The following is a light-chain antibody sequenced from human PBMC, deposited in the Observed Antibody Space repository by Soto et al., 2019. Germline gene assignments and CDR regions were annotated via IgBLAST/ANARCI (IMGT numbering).Light chain of an antibody. CDR3: QQRSNWPLVT. CDR1: QSVRSY. V-gene: IGKV3-11*01. CDR2: DTS. J-gene: IGKJ3*01. Sequence: EIVLTQSPATLSLSPGARAPLSCRASQSVRSYLAWYQQNPGQPPRLLIYDTSNRATGIPARFSGSGYGTDFTLTISSLDPEDFAVYYCQQRSNWPLVTFGPGTKVDIK.